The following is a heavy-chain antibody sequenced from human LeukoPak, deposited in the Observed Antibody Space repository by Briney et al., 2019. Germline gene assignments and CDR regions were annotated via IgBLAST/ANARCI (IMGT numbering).Heavy chain of an antibody. Sequence: GGSLRLSCAASGFTFSSYGMHWVRQAPGKGLEWVAVISYDGSNKYYADSVKGRFTISRDNSKNTLYLQMNSLRAEDTAVYYCAKELARDMIEMAFDIWGQGIMVTVSS. D-gene: IGHD3-22*01. CDR1: GFTFSSYG. CDR3: AKELARDMIEMAFDI. V-gene: IGHV3-30*18. J-gene: IGHJ3*02. CDR2: ISYDGSNK.